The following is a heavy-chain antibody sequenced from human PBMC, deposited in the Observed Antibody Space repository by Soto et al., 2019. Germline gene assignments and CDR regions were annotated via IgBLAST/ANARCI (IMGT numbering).Heavy chain of an antibody. CDR3: ARGVYDFWCGQPKGLDY. CDR1: GFTCSGSD. D-gene: IGHD3-3*01. J-gene: IGHJ4*02. Sequence: VALQLSCADFGFTCSGSDMHWVRQAAGKGLEWVGRIRSKANSYATAYAVSVKGRFTISRDDSRNTAYLQMNSLKTEDTAVYYCARGVYDFWCGQPKGLDYWGRASLVT. CDR2: IRSKANSYAT. V-gene: IGHV3-73*01.